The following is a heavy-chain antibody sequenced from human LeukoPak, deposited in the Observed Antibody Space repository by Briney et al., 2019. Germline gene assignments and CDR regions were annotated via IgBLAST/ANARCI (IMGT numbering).Heavy chain of an antibody. J-gene: IGHJ5*02. D-gene: IGHD5-24*01. Sequence: PSETLSLTCTVSGGSISTSSYSWGWVRQPPGRGLECIGSFHYSGRTYYNPSLKSRVIVSIDTSRNQFSLKLRSVTAADTAVYYCASSYGSMATTQFDPWGQGTLVTVSS. CDR3: ASSYGSMATTQFDP. CDR2: FHYSGRT. V-gene: IGHV4-39*01. CDR1: GGSISTSSYS.